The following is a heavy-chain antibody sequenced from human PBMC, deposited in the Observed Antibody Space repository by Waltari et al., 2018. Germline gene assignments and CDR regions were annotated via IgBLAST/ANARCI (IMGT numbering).Heavy chain of an antibody. D-gene: IGHD1-26*01. V-gene: IGHV4-59*11. CDR3: AREWELLFDY. CDR2: IYYSGST. CDR1: GGSISSHY. J-gene: IGHJ4*02. Sequence: QVQLQESGPGLVKPSETLSLTCTVSGGSISSHYWSWIRQPPGKGLEWIGYIYYSGSTNYNPSLKSRVTISVGTSKNQFSLKLSSVTAADTAVYYCAREWELLFDYWGQGTLVTVSS.